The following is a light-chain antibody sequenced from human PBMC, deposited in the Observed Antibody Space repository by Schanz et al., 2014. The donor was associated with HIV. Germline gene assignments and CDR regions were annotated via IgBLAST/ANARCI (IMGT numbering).Light chain of an antibody. J-gene: IGKJ4*01. CDR2: AAS. CDR1: QTVTNNF. CDR3: QYFGNSGGT. Sequence: EIVLTQSPATLSVSPGERATLSCRASQTVTNNFFAWYQQKPGQSPRLLIYAASTRAAGIPDRFSGTGSGTDFTLTISRLEPEDFAVYFCQYFGNSGGTFGGGTKVEIK. V-gene: IGKV3-20*01.